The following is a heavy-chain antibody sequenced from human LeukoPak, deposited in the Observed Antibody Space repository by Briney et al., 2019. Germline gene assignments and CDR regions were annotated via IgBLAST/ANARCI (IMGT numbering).Heavy chain of an antibody. D-gene: IGHD2-2*01. CDR1: GFTFSSYA. Sequence: PPGGSLRPSCAASGFTFSSYAMSWVRQAPGKGLEWVSAISGSGGSTYYADSVKGRFTISRDNSKNTLYLQMNSLRAEDTAVYYCAKIGSWYQLLWYFGYWGQGALVTVSS. CDR3: AKIGSWYQLLWYFGY. V-gene: IGHV3-23*01. J-gene: IGHJ4*02. CDR2: ISGSGGST.